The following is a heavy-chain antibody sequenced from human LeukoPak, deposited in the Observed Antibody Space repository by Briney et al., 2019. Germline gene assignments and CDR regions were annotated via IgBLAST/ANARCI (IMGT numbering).Heavy chain of an antibody. V-gene: IGHV3-66*01. Sequence: QPGGSLRLSCAASGFTVSSNYMSWVRQAPGKGLEWVSVIYSGGSTYYADSVKGRFTISRDNSKNTLYLQMNSLRAEDTAVYYCAKDSGSSGSNPMDVWGKGTTVTVSS. CDR1: GFTVSSNY. CDR3: AKDSGSSGSNPMDV. CDR2: IYSGGST. D-gene: IGHD1-26*01. J-gene: IGHJ6*03.